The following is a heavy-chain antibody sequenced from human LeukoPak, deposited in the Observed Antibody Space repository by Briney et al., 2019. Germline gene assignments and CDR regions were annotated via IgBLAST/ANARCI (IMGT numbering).Heavy chain of an antibody. CDR3: ARAYYYDTSATPDY. CDR1: GFTFTNYG. J-gene: IGHJ4*02. V-gene: IGHV3-33*01. Sequence: GGSLRLSCAASGFTFTNYGMHWVRQAPGKGLEWVAVIWYDGSIKYYADSVKGRFTISRDNTKNTLYLQMNSLRAEDTAVYYCARAYYYDTSATPDYWGQGTLVTVSS. CDR2: IWYDGSIK. D-gene: IGHD3-22*01.